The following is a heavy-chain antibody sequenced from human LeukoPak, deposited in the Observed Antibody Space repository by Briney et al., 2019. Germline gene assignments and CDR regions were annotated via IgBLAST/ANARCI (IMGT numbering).Heavy chain of an antibody. CDR2: IKSKTDGGTT. J-gene: IGHJ4*02. Sequence: GGSLRLSCAASGFSFSYAWMSWVRQAPGKGLEWVGRIKSKTDGGTTDYAAPVKGRFTISRDDSKNTVHLQMNSLKTEDTAVYFCATGTEQQWLSLDYWGQGTLVTVSS. CDR1: GFSFSYAW. CDR3: ATGTEQQWLSLDY. V-gene: IGHV3-15*01. D-gene: IGHD6-19*01.